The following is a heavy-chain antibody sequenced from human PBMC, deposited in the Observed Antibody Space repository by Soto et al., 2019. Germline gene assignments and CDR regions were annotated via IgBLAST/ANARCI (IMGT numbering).Heavy chain of an antibody. D-gene: IGHD3-9*01. CDR1: GGSFSGDY. J-gene: IGHJ6*02. CDR3: AWSARLRSGRYGMDV. Sequence: QVHLQQWGAGLLQPSETLSLTCAVYGGSFSGDYWTWIRQPPGKGLEWIGEINYSGNTNYNPSLRSRVTISVDTPKNHFALKLSSVTAADTAVYYCAWSARLRSGRYGMDVWGQGTTVNV. CDR2: INYSGNT. V-gene: IGHV4-34*02.